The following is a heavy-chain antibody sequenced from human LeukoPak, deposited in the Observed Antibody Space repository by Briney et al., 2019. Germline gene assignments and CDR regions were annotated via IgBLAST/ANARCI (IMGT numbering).Heavy chain of an antibody. J-gene: IGHJ3*02. Sequence: GESLKISCKGSGYSFTSYWFGWVRQMPGKGLEWMGVIYPGDSDTRYSPSFQGQVTISADKSLSTAYLQWSGLKASDTAMYYCARHLTMITVPRDAFDIWGQGTMVTVSS. D-gene: IGHD3-16*01. CDR3: ARHLTMITVPRDAFDI. CDR1: GYSFTSYW. V-gene: IGHV5-51*01. CDR2: IYPGDSDT.